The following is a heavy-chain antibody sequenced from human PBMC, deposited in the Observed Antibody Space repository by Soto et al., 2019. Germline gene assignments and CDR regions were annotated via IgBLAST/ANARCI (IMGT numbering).Heavy chain of an antibody. J-gene: IGHJ4*01. V-gene: IGHV2-5*02. CDR3: AHIVVAGLGYYF. D-gene: IGHD6-19*01. Sequence: QITLKESGPTLVKPTQTLTLTCTFSGFSLSSTRMAVGWIRQPPGKALEWLALIYWDDDKRYSPFLKSRLTIPKDTSKNQVVLTMSNMDPVDTARYYCAHIVVAGLGYYF. CDR1: GFSLSSTRMA. CDR2: IYWDDDK.